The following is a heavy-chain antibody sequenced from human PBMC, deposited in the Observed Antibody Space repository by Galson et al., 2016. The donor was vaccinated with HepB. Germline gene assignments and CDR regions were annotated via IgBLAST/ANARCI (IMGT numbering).Heavy chain of an antibody. Sequence: SETLSLTCTVSGGSISTGSYYGGWIRQPPGKGLEWIVSVSYSETTYYNPSLKSRVTTSVDTSKNQFSLKLRSVTAADTAVYYCARIFPHTNYVGSFDYWGQGALVTVSS. J-gene: IGHJ4*02. D-gene: IGHD3-16*01. V-gene: IGHV4-39*01. CDR1: GGSISTGSYY. CDR2: VSYSETT. CDR3: ARIFPHTNYVGSFDY.